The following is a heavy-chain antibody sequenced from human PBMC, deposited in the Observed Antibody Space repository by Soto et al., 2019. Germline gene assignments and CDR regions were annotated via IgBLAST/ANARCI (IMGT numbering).Heavy chain of an antibody. J-gene: IGHJ6*02. CDR2: IYYSGST. CDR1: GGSISSGGYY. CDR3: ARGTYYDILTLTGYYGMDV. Sequence: SETLSLTCTVSGGSISSGGYYWSWIRQHPVKGLEWIGYIYYSGSTYYNPSLKSRVTISVDTSKNQFSLKLSSVTAADTAVHYCARGTYYDILTLTGYYGMDVWGQGNTVTVSS. V-gene: IGHV4-31*03. D-gene: IGHD3-9*01.